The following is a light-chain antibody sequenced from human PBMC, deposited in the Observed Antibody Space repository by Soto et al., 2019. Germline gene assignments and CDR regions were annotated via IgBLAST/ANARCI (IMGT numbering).Light chain of an antibody. CDR1: SRDVGGYNY. CDR3: SSYTSSSTYV. J-gene: IGLJ1*01. Sequence: QPVLTQPASVSGSPGQSITISCTGTSRDVGGYNYVSWYQHHPGKAPKLIIYDVSKRPSGVSNRFSGSKSGNTASLTISGLQSEDEADYYCSSYTSSSTYVFGGGTKVTVL. CDR2: DVS. V-gene: IGLV2-14*03.